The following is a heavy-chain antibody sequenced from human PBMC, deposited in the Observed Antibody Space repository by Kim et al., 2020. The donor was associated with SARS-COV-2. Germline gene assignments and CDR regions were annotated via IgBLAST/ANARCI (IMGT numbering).Heavy chain of an antibody. CDR2: ISSSGSTI. D-gene: IGHD6-19*01. V-gene: IGHV3-48*03. J-gene: IGHJ4*02. CDR1: GFTFSSYE. CDR3: ARVRGIRYSSGWYDY. Sequence: GGSLRLSCAASGFTFSSYEMNWVRQAPAKGLEWVSYISSSGSTIYYADTVKGRFTISRDNAKNSLYLQMNSLRAEDTAVYYCARVRGIRYSSGWYDYWGQGTLVTVSS.